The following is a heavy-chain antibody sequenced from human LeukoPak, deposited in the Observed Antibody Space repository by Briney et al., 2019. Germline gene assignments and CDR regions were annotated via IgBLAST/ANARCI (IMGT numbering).Heavy chain of an antibody. CDR1: GGSISSSSYY. CDR3: ARRKFLGIAVAGPFDY. Sequence: PSETLSLTCTVSGGSISSSSYYWGWIRQPPGKGLEWIGSIYYSGSTYYNPSLKSRVTISVDTSKNQFSLKLSSVTAADTAVYYCARRKFLGIAVAGPFDYWGQGTLVTVSS. V-gene: IGHV4-39*07. J-gene: IGHJ4*02. D-gene: IGHD6-19*01. CDR2: IYYSGST.